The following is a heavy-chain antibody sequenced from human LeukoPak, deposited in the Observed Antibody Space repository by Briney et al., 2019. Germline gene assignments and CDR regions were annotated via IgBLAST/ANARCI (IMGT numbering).Heavy chain of an antibody. CDR3: AKVRWSGDSPLGFDP. Sequence: GGSLRLSCAASGFPLSRYPMSWVRQATGKAVEWVTANSGSDGSTYYADCEKGRFNIHRDSSKITVYLQIQTLRAEDTAVYYCAKVRWSGDSPLGFDPWGQETLVTVSS. CDR2: NSGSDGST. D-gene: IGHD2-15*01. V-gene: IGHV3-23*01. CDR1: GFPLSRYP. J-gene: IGHJ5*02.